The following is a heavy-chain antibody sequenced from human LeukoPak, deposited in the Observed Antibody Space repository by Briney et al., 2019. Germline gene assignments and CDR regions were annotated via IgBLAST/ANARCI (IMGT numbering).Heavy chain of an antibody. CDR2: IYTSGST. CDR1: GGSISSGSYY. Sequence: SQTLSLTCTVSGGSISSGSYYWSWIRQPAEKGLEWIGRIYTSGSTNYNPSLKSRVTISVDTSKNQFSLKLSSVTAADTAVYYCARSLRFAYAFDIWGQGTMVTVSS. V-gene: IGHV4-61*02. CDR3: ARSLRFAYAFDI. D-gene: IGHD3-3*01. J-gene: IGHJ3*02.